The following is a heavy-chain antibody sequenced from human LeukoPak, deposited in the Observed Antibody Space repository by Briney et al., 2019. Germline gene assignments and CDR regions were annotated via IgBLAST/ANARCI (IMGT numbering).Heavy chain of an antibody. J-gene: IGHJ4*02. CDR2: ISSNGGST. V-gene: IGHV3-64*01. CDR1: GFTFSSYA. D-gene: IGHD3-22*01. CDR3: ARVTGYMIEDYFDY. Sequence: PGGSLRLSCAASGFTFSSYAMHWVRQAPGKGLEYVSAISSNGGSTYYANSVKGRFTISRDNSKNTLYLQMGSLRAEDMAVYYCARVTGYMIEDYFDYWGQGTLVTVSS.